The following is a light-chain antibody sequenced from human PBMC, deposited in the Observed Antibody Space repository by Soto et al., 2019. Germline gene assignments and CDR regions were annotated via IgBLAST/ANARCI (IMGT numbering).Light chain of an antibody. V-gene: IGKV1-6*01. CDR3: LQDYNYPFT. CDR2: AAS. CDR1: QGIRTD. Sequence: AIQMTQSPSSLSASVGDRVTITCRASQGIRTDLGWYQQKPGKAPKVLIYAASSVQSGVPSRFSGSGSGTDFTLTISSLQPEDFATYYGLQDYNYPFTFGGGTKVEIK. J-gene: IGKJ4*01.